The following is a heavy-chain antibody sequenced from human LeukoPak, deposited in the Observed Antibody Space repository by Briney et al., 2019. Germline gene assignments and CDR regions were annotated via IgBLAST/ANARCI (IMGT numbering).Heavy chain of an antibody. CDR3: AKAADYSNYPSLY. CDR2: ISGSGGST. Sequence: GRSPRLSCAASGFTFSSYAMSWVRQAPGKGLEWVSAISGSGGSTYYADSVKGRFTISRDNSKNTLYLQMNSLRAEDTAVYYCAKAADYSNYPSLYWGQGTLVTVSS. V-gene: IGHV3-23*01. J-gene: IGHJ4*02. CDR1: GFTFSSYA. D-gene: IGHD4-11*01.